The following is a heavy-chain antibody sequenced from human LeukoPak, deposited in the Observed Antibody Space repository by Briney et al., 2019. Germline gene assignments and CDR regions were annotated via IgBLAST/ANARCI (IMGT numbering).Heavy chain of an antibody. Sequence: GGSLRLSCAASGFTFSSYAMHWVRQAPGKGLEWVAVISYDGSNKYYADSVKGRFTISRDNSKNTLYLQMNSLRAEDTAVYYCARSVPSGFWSGLPDYWGQGTLVTVSS. CDR2: ISYDGSNK. CDR1: GFTFSSYA. CDR3: ARSVPSGFWSGLPDY. V-gene: IGHV3-30-3*01. D-gene: IGHD3-3*01. J-gene: IGHJ4*02.